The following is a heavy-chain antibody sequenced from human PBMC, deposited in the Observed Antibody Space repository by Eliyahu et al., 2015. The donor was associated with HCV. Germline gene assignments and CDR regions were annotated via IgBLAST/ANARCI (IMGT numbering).Heavy chain of an antibody. Sequence: QVXLQESGPGLVKPSETLSLXCXXSXGSXPGYYWXWXRPPAGKGLEWIGRIYTSGSTTYNPSLKSRVTMSIDTSKNQFSLKLSSVTAADTAVYYCARGLYTNYPNWFDPWGQGTLVSVSS. D-gene: IGHD4-11*01. J-gene: IGHJ5*02. CDR3: ARGLYTNYPNWFDP. CDR1: XGSXPGYY. V-gene: IGHV4-4*07. CDR2: IYTSGST.